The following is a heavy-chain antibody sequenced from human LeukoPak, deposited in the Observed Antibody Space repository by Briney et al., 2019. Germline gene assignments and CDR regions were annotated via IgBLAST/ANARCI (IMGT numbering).Heavy chain of an antibody. CDR1: GFTFSSYW. CDR3: ARDIFLALDPFGVVIYYYYGMDV. Sequence: PGGSLRLSCAASGFTFSSYWMSWVRQAPGKGLEWVANIKQDGSEKYYVDSVKGRFTISRDNARNSVYLQMNSLRVEDTAVYYCARDIFLALDPFGVVIYYYYGMDVWGQGTTVTVSS. V-gene: IGHV3-7*01. J-gene: IGHJ6*02. D-gene: IGHD3-3*01. CDR2: IKQDGSEK.